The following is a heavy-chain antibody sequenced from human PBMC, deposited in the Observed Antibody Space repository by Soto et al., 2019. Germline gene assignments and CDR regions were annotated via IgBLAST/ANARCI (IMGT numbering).Heavy chain of an antibody. Sequence: QVQLVQSGADVKKPGASVKVSCKASGYTFTAYYIHWVRQAPGQGLEWMGWINPNSGGTHYAQKFQGRVTMTGDTSRSTAYMELTSLRSDDTAVYYCARTNIRGNYFYSLDVWGQGTTVTVSS. CDR3: ARTNIRGNYFYSLDV. CDR1: GYTFTAYY. CDR2: INPNSGGT. D-gene: IGHD3-16*01. J-gene: IGHJ6*02. V-gene: IGHV1-2*02.